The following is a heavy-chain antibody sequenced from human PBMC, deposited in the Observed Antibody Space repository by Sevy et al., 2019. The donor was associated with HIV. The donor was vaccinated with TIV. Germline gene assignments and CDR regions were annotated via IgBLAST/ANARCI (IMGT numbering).Heavy chain of an antibody. CDR2: IYPDYSDT. CDR1: GYSFTSHW. J-gene: IGHJ4*02. D-gene: IGHD3-22*01. CDR3: ATSRTGYFDSSGYYIY. Sequence: GESLKISCKGSGYSFTSHWIGWVRHMPGKGLEWRGIIYPDYSDTRHSPSFQGQVTFSADKSISTAYLQWSSLKASDTAMYYCATSRTGYFDSSGYYIYWGQGTLVTVSS. V-gene: IGHV5-51*01.